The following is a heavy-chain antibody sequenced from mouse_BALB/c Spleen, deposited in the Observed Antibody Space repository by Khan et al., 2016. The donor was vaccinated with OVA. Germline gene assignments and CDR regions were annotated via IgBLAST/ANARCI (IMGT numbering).Heavy chain of an antibody. V-gene: IGHV1S135*01. CDR2: IDPFSGDT. D-gene: IGHD2-2*01. CDR1: GYSFTTYY. J-gene: IGHJ3*01. Sequence: IQLVQSGPELMKPGASGKISCKASGYSFTTYYIHWVKQSHGKSLEWIGYIDPFSGDTTYNQKFKGMATFTVDKSYSTAYIHLSNLTSEDAAVYYCTRHGYVAWFTYWGQWTLVTVSA. CDR3: TRHGYVAWFTY.